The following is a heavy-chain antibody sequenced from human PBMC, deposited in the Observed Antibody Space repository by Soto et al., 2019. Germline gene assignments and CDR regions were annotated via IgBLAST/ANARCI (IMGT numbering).Heavy chain of an antibody. CDR3: ARAPPLFSPTIFFDY. V-gene: IGHV3-74*01. D-gene: IGHD3-10*02. J-gene: IGHJ4*02. Sequence: EVQLVESGGGLVQPGGSLRLSCAASGFTFSSYWMHWVRQAPGKGLVWVSRINSDGSSTSYADSVKGRFTISRDNAKNTLYLQMNSLRAEDTAVYYCARAPPLFSPTIFFDYWGQGTLVTVSS. CDR1: GFTFSSYW. CDR2: INSDGSST.